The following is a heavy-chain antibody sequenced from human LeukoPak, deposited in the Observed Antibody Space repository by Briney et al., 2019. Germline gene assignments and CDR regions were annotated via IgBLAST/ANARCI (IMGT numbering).Heavy chain of an antibody. CDR1: GYSISSGYY. D-gene: IGHD3-3*01. CDR3: ARHRVLRFLECPGPY. Sequence: SETVSLTCAVSGYSISSGYYWGWIRQPPGKGLEWIGSIYHSGSTYYNPSLKSRVTISVDTSKNQFSLKLSSVTAADTAVYYCARHRVLRFLECPGPYWGQGTLVTVSS. J-gene: IGHJ4*02. V-gene: IGHV4-38-2*01. CDR2: IYHSGST.